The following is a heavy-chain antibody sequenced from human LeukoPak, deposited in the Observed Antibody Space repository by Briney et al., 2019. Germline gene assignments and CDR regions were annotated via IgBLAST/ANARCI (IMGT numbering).Heavy chain of an antibody. J-gene: IGHJ6*02. D-gene: IGHD2-15*01. CDR2: VNRDGSET. CDR3: ARDRWELLSNSYHYCGLDV. Sequence: GGSLRLSCAASGFALSSHWMTWVRQVPGRGPEWVANVNRDGSETYYLDSVKGRFTISRDNAKNSLYLQMNSLRAEDTAVYYCARDRWELLSNSYHYCGLDVWGQGTTVTVSS. V-gene: IGHV3-7*01. CDR1: GFALSSHW.